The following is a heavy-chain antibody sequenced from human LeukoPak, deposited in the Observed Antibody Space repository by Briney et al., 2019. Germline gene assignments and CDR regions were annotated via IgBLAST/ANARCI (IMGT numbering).Heavy chain of an antibody. D-gene: IGHD2-15*01. J-gene: IGHJ6*03. V-gene: IGHV3-23*01. CDR2: LTGSGST. Sequence: PGRSLRLSCAASGFTFSSYGMHWVRQAPGKGLEWVSGLTGSGSTYHADSVKGRFTISRDNSKNTLSLQMNSLRAEDTAVYYCAKMKGWRLYDYCMDVWGKGTTVTVSS. CDR3: AKMKGWRLYDYCMDV. CDR1: GFTFSSYG.